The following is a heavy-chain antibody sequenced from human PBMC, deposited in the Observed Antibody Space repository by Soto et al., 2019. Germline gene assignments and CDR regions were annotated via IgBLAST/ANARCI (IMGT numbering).Heavy chain of an antibody. D-gene: IGHD3-10*01. CDR3: ARAGGYYGSGSYYTYYYYYYGMDV. CDR1: GGTFSGGA. V-gene: IGHV4-34*01. J-gene: IGHJ6*02. CDR2: INHSGST. Sequence: SEECSLTYAVSGGTFSGGARLWIRQPPGKGMEWIGEINHSGSTNSNPSLKSRVTISVDTSKNQFSLKLSSVTAADTAVYYCARAGGYYGSGSYYTYYYYYYGMDVWGQGTTVT.